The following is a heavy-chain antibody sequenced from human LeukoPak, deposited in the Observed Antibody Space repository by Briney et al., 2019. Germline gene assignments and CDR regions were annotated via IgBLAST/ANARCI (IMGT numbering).Heavy chain of an antibody. CDR2: ISSSGTTI. D-gene: IGHD3-22*01. CDR1: GFTFSDFY. Sequence: GGSLRLSCAASGFTFSDFYMSWVRQAPGEGLEWVSCISSSGTTICYADSVQGRFTISRDNAKNSLYLQMNSLRAEDTAVYYCARARYYYDSKSGWYFDLWGRGTLVTVSS. CDR3: ARARYYYDSKSGWYFDL. V-gene: IGHV3-11*01. J-gene: IGHJ2*01.